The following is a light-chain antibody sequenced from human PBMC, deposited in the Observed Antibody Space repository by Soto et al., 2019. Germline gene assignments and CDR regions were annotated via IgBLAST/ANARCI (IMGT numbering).Light chain of an antibody. CDR3: GTWDSSLSALYV. J-gene: IGLJ1*01. Sequence: QSVLTQPPSVSAAPGQKVTISCSGSSSNIGNNYVSWYQQLPGTAPKLLIYENNKRPSGIPDRFSGSKSGTSATLGITGLQTGDEADYYCGTWDSSLSALYVFGIGTKVTVL. V-gene: IGLV1-51*02. CDR2: ENN. CDR1: SSNIGNNY.